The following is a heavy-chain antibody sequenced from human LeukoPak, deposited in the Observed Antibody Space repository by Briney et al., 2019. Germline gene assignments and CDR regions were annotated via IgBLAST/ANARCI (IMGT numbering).Heavy chain of an antibody. CDR3: ARSVSTWSHTTNYYSYYLDV. V-gene: IGHV4-38-2*01. CDR1: GYSISSGYY. CDR2: IYHSGST. Sequence: SETLSLTCAVSGYSISSGYYWGWIRQPPGKGLEWIGSIYHSGSTYYNPSLKSRVTISVDTSKTQFSLTLTSVSAADTAFYFCARSVSTWSHTTNYYSYYLDVWGKGTTVTVSS. D-gene: IGHD2-2*01. J-gene: IGHJ6*03.